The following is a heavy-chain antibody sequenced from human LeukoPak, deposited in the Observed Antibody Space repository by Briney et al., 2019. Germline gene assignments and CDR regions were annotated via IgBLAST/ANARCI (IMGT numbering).Heavy chain of an antibody. Sequence: PGGSLRLSCAASGFTFSSYGMHWVRQAPGKGLEWVAFIRYDGSNKYYADSVKGRFTISRDNSKNTLYLQMNSLRAEDTAAYYCAKDGTEVTTYYYYMDVWGKGTTVTVSS. CDR1: GFTFSSYG. CDR3: AKDGTEVTTYYYYMDV. D-gene: IGHD4-17*01. J-gene: IGHJ6*03. CDR2: IRYDGSNK. V-gene: IGHV3-30*02.